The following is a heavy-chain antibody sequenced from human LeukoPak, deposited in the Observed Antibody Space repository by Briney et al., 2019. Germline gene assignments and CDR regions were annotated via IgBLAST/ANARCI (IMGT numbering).Heavy chain of an antibody. CDR3: ARDPINIATAGKGFDY. CDR2: IYSDNT. Sequence: GGSLRLSCTVSGFTVSSNSMSWVRQAPGKGLEWVSFIYSDNTHYSDSVKGRFTISRDNSKNTLYLQMNSLRAEDTAVYYCARDPINIATAGKGFDYWGQGTLVTVSS. D-gene: IGHD6-13*01. V-gene: IGHV3-66*03. CDR1: GFTVSSNS. J-gene: IGHJ4*02.